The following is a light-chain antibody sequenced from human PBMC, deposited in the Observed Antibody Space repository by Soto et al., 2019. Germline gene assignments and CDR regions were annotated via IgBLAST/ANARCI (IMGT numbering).Light chain of an antibody. CDR3: ETWDSKIRV. V-gene: IGLV4-60*03. CDR2: LEGSGSY. CDR1: SGHRSYI. J-gene: IGLJ2*01. Sequence: QPVLTQSSSASPSLGSSVQLTCTLSSGHRSYIIAWHQQQPGKAPRYLMKLEGSGSYNKGSGVPDRFSGSSSGADRYLTMSNLQSEDEADYYCETWDSKIRVFGGGTELTVL.